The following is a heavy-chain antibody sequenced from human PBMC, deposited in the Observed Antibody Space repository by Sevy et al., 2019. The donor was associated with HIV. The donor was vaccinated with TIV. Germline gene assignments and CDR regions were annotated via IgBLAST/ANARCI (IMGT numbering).Heavy chain of an antibody. Sequence: GGFLRLSCAASGFTFSSYSMNWVRQAPGKGLEWVSSISSSSSYIYYADSVKGRFTISRDNAKNSLYLQMNSLRAEDTAVYYCTREPGGNIVVVITAAGAGMDVWGQGTTVTVSS. CDR3: TREPGGNIVVVITAAGAGMDV. CDR1: GFTFSSYS. CDR2: ISSSSSYI. D-gene: IGHD2-15*01. V-gene: IGHV3-21*01. J-gene: IGHJ6*02.